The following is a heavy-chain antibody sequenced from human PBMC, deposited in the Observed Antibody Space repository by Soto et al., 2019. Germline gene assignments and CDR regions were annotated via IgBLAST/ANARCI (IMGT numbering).Heavy chain of an antibody. V-gene: IGHV1-69*06. CDR3: ARVRIAVAGHYYYYGMDV. CDR2: IIPIFGTA. D-gene: IGHD6-19*01. Sequence: SVKVSCKASGGTFSSYAISWVRQAPGQGLEWMGGIIPIFGTANYAQKFQGRVTITADKSTSTAYMELSSLRSEDTAVYYCARVRIAVAGHYYYYGMDVWGHGTTVTVSS. CDR1: GGTFSSYA. J-gene: IGHJ6*02.